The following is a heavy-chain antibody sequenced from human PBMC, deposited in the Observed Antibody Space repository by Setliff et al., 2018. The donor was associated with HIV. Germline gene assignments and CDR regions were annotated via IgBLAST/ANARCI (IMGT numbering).Heavy chain of an antibody. V-gene: IGHV3-74*01. J-gene: IGHJ5*02. D-gene: IGHD6-13*01. CDR2: INSDGSST. Sequence: PGGSLRLSCAASGFTFTSYSVNWVRQAPGKGLVWVSRINSDGSSTSYADSVKGRFTISRDNAKNTLYLQMNSLRAEDTAVYYCARAGLYSSSWDGGFFDPWGLGTLVTVSS. CDR1: GFTFTSYS. CDR3: ARAGLYSSSWDGGFFDP.